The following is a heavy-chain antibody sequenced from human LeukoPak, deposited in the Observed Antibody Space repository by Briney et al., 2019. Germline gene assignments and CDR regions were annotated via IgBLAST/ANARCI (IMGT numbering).Heavy chain of an antibody. CDR1: GGSFSGYY. J-gene: IGHJ4*02. CDR2: IYYSGST. V-gene: IGHV4-34*01. CDR3: AGGATTYYYDSSGPRFDY. D-gene: IGHD3-22*01. Sequence: PSETLSLTCAVYGGSFSGYYWSWIRQPPGKGLEWIGSIYYSGSTYYNPSLKSRVTISVDTSKNQFSLKLSSVTAADTAVYYCAGGATTYYYDSSGPRFDYWGQGTLVTVSS.